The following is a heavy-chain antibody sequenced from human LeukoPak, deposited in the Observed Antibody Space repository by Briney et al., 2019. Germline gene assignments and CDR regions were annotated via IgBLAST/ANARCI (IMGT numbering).Heavy chain of an antibody. CDR2: IYHSGST. Sequence: SETLSLTCAVSGYSISSGYYWGWIRQPPGKGLEWIGSIYHSGSTYYNPSLKSRVTISVDTSKNQFSLKLSSVTDADTAVYYCARGVVVISSGDYWGQGTLVTVSS. CDR1: GYSISSGYY. CDR3: ARGVVVISSGDY. V-gene: IGHV4-38-2*01. J-gene: IGHJ4*02. D-gene: IGHD3-22*01.